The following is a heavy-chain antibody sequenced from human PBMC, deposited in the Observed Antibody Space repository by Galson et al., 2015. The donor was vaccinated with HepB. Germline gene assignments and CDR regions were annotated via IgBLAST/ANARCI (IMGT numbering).Heavy chain of an antibody. Sequence: SLRLSCAASGFTFSSYAMSWVRQAPGKGLEWVSAISGSGGSTYYADSVKGRFTISRDNSKNTLYLQMNSLRAEDTAVYYCAKNGDAARFRAPFDYWGQGTLVTVSS. CDR3: AKNGDAARFRAPFDY. V-gene: IGHV3-23*01. CDR1: GFTFSSYA. D-gene: IGHD6-6*01. CDR2: ISGSGGST. J-gene: IGHJ4*02.